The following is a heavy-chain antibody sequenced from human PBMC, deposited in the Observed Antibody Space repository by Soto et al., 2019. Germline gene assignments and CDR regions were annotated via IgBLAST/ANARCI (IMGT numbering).Heavy chain of an antibody. D-gene: IGHD2-2*01. CDR1: GFTFSSYG. CDR2: ISHDGSRK. V-gene: IGHV3-30*18. CDR3: AKDFSSGPSVLRGFDL. J-gene: IGHJ3*01. Sequence: QVQLVESGGSVVQPGTSLRLSCAASGFTFSSYGIHWVRQAPGKGLEWVALISHDGSRKEYAESKKVRFTISRDNSKNTVYLQMNSLRFEDTAVYFCAKDFSSGPSVLRGFDLWGQGTVVTVSS.